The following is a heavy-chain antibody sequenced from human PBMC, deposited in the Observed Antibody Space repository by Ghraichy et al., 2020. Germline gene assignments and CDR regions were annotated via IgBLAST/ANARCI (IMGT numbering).Heavy chain of an antibody. J-gene: IGHJ4*02. CDR1: GFTFSSYA. CDR3: AKDKGYGDYPPLFDY. V-gene: IGHV3-23*01. CDR2: ISGSGGST. Sequence: GGSLRLSCAASGFTFSSYAMSWVRQAPGKGLEWVSAISGSGGSTYYADSVKGRFTISRDNSKNTLYLQMNSLRAEDTAVYYCAKDKGYGDYPPLFDYWGQGTLVTVSS. D-gene: IGHD4-17*01.